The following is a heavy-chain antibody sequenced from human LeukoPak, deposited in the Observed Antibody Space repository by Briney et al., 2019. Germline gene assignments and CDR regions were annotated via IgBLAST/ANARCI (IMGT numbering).Heavy chain of an antibody. CDR2: INPNSGGT. V-gene: IGHV1-2*02. D-gene: IGHD6-13*01. CDR1: GYTFSGYY. Sequence: VASVKVSCKASGYTFSGYYVYWVRQAPGQGLEWMGWINPNSGGTNYAQKFQGRVTMTRDTSISTAYMELSRLRSEDTAVYYCARGRLISSSWYGDYYYYGMDVWGQGTTVTVSS. CDR3: ARGRLISSSWYGDYYYYGMDV. J-gene: IGHJ6*02.